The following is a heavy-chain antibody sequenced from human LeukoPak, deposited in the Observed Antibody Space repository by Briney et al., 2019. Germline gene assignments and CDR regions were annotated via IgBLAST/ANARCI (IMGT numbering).Heavy chain of an antibody. J-gene: IGHJ4*02. V-gene: IGHV3-53*01. CDR1: GFTVSSNY. Sequence: GGSLRLSCAASGFTVSSNYMSWVRHAPGKGLEWVSVIYSGGSTYYADSVKGRFTISRDNSKNTLYLQMNSLRADDTAVYYCARESSSFLDYWGQGTLVTVSS. D-gene: IGHD6-6*01. CDR2: IYSGGST. CDR3: ARESSSFLDY.